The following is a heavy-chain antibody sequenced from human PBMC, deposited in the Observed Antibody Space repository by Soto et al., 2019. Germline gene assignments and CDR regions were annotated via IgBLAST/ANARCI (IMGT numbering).Heavy chain of an antibody. V-gene: IGHV1-2*02. Sequence: QVQLVQSGAEVKKPGASVKVSCKASGYTFTGYYMHWVRQAPGQGLEWMGWINPNSGGTNYAQKFQRRVTMTRETSISTAYMELSRLRSDDTAVYYCAREWVLISIAAAGTRYFDYWGQGTLVTVSS. CDR2: INPNSGGT. D-gene: IGHD6-13*01. CDR3: AREWVLISIAAAGTRYFDY. J-gene: IGHJ4*02. CDR1: GYTFTGYY.